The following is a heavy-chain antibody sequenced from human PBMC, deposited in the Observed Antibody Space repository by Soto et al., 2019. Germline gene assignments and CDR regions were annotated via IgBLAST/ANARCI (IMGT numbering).Heavy chain of an antibody. V-gene: IGHV4-59*12. CDR1: GVSFSGYY. D-gene: IGHD3-10*01. J-gene: IGHJ5*02. Sequence: TLSLTYSIYGVSFSGYYCSWIRYSPGSGLEWSGYIHYSVGTNYTPSHRSRVTISVDTSKNQLSLNLTSPTAADTAVHYCERAGTYGSGVFNWFDPWGQGTLATESS. CDR3: ERAGTYGSGVFNWFDP. CDR2: IHYSVGT.